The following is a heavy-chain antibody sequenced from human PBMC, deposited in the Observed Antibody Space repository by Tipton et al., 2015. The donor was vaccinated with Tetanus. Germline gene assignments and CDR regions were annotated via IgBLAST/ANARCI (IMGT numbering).Heavy chain of an antibody. Sequence: QLVQSGAEVKKPGASVKVSCKASGYTFTSYYMHWVRQAPGQGLEWMGIINPSGGSTSYAQKFQGRVTMTRDTSTSTVYMELSSRRSEDTAVYYCARDGGWRRPFNGFVPCGQGTLVTVSS. D-gene: IGHD2-21*02. CDR1: GYTFTSYY. CDR2: INPSGGST. J-gene: IGHJ5*02. CDR3: ARDGGWRRPFNGFVP. V-gene: IGHV1-46*01.